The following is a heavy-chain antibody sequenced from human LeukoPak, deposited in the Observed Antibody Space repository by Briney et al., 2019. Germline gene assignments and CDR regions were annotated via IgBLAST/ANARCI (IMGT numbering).Heavy chain of an antibody. J-gene: IGHJ6*04. CDR3: SSSTRGGFGELYAYWDV. Sequence: GGSLRLSCAASGFTFSSYGMHWVRQAPGKGLEWVAFIRYDGSNKYYADSVKGRFTISRDNSKNTLYLQMNSLRAEDTAVYYCSSSTRGGFGELYAYWDVWGKGTTVTVSS. CDR2: IRYDGSNK. D-gene: IGHD3-10*01. CDR1: GFTFSSYG. V-gene: IGHV3-30*02.